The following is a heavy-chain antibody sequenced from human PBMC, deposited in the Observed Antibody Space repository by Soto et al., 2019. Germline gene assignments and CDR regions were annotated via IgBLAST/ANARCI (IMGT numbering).Heavy chain of an antibody. CDR3: ARAMYSSKTDFDY. D-gene: IGHD6-13*01. V-gene: IGHV3-11*01. CDR2: ISSGSSTI. Sequence: LRLSCVASGITFSDYYMSWFRQAPGKGLEWVSYISSGSSTISYSDSVKGRFTISRDSAKNSLYLQMNSLRAEDTAVYYCARAMYSSKTDFDYWGQGTLVTVSS. CDR1: GITFSDYY. J-gene: IGHJ4*02.